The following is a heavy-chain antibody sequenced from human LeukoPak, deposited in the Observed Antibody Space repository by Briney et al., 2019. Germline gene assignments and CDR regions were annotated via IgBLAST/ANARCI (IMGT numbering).Heavy chain of an antibody. J-gene: IGHJ4*02. CDR3: ARAGWYGPTHFFDY. CDR2: INPNSGGT. D-gene: IGHD6-19*01. CDR1: GYTFTGYY. V-gene: IGHV1-2*02. Sequence: ASVKVSCKASGYTFTGYYMHWVRQAPGQGLEWMGWINPNSGGTNYAQKFQGRVTMTRDTSKNQFSLELSSVTAADTAVYYCARAGWYGPTHFFDYWGQGTLVTVSS.